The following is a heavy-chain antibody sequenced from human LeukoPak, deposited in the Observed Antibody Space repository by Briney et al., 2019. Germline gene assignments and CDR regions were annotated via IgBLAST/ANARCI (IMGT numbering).Heavy chain of an antibody. CDR1: GGTFSSYA. D-gene: IGHD3-22*01. Sequence: ASVKVSCKASGGTFSSYAISWVRQAPGQGLEWMGWISAYNGNTNYAQKLQGRVTMTTDTSASTAYMELRSLRSDDTAVYYCAREQGWSSSGYYLCNYWGQGTLVTVSS. CDR2: ISAYNGNT. J-gene: IGHJ4*02. CDR3: AREQGWSSSGYYLCNY. V-gene: IGHV1-18*01.